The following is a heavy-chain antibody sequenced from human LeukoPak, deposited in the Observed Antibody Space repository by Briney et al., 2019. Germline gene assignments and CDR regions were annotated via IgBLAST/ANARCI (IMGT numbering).Heavy chain of an antibody. CDR3: AKLLRGVIVPYFDY. CDR2: ISYDGSNK. V-gene: IGHV3-30*01. J-gene: IGHJ4*02. CDR1: GFTFSSYA. D-gene: IGHD3-10*01. Sequence: GGSLRLSCAASGFTFSSYAMHWVRQAPGKGLEWVAVISYDGSNKYYADSVKGRFTISRDNSKNTLYLQMNSLGAEDTAVYYCAKLLRGVIVPYFDYWGQGTLVTVSS.